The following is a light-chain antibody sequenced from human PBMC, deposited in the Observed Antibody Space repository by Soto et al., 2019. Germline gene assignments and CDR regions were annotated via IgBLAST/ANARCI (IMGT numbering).Light chain of an antibody. V-gene: IGKV3-20*01. CDR1: QSVSSSY. CDR2: GAS. CDR3: QQYGSSPVT. J-gene: IGKJ2*01. Sequence: EIVLTQSPGTLSFSPAERATLSCRASQSVSSSYLAWYQQKPGQAPRLLIYGASSRATGIPDRFSGSGSGTDFTLTISRLEPEDFALYYCQQYGSSPVTIGQGTKLEIK.